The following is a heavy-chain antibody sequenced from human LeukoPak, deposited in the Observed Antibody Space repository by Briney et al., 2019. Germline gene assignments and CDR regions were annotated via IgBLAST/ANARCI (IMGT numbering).Heavy chain of an antibody. CDR1: GFTFSSYA. Sequence: GGSLRLSCAASGFTFSSYAKSWARQAPGEGLEWVSAISGSGGSTYYADSVKGRFTISRDNSKNTLYLQMNSLRAEDTAVYYCAKGPYYYYGIDVWGQGTTVTVSS. J-gene: IGHJ6*02. CDR2: ISGSGGST. CDR3: AKGPYYYYGIDV. V-gene: IGHV3-23*01.